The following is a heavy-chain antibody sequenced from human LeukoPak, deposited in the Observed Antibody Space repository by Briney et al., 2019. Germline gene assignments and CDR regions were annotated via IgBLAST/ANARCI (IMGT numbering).Heavy chain of an antibody. CDR1: GFSFSNYN. CDR3: ARDRWDIVLVPAAREIDY. V-gene: IGHV3-21*01. D-gene: IGHD2-2*01. Sequence: GGSLRLSCAASGFSFSNYNMNWVRQAPGKGLEWVSSISSSSSYIYYADSVRGRFTISRDNAKNSLYLQMNSLRADDTAGYYCARDRWDIVLVPAAREIDYWGQGTLVTVSS. J-gene: IGHJ4*02. CDR2: ISSSSSYI.